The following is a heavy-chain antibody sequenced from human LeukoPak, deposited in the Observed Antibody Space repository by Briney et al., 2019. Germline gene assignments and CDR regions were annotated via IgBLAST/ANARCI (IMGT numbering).Heavy chain of an antibody. V-gene: IGHV3-48*03. CDR2: IGRSGDSI. D-gene: IGHD1-1*01. CDR3: AREAPRYGGLDY. J-gene: IGHJ4*02. Sequence: GGSLRLSCAASGFTFSSYEMNWVRQAPAKGLEWISYIGRSGDSIYYADSLKGRVTISRDNAKASLYLQMNSLRAEDTAVYYCAREAPRYGGLDYWGQGTLVTVSS. CDR1: GFTFSSYE.